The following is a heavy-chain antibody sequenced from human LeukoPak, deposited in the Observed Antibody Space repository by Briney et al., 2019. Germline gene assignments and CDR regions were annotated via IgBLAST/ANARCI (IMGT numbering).Heavy chain of an antibody. V-gene: IGHV1-3*01. J-gene: IGHJ4*02. CDR2: INAGNGNT. Sequence: PGASVKVSCTASGYTFTSYAMHWVRQAPGQRLEWMGWINAGNGNTKYSQKFQGRVTITRDTSASTAYMELSSLRSEDTAVYYCARGPIVVVPAAIQDYWGQGTLVTVSS. CDR1: GYTFTSYA. D-gene: IGHD2-2*02. CDR3: ARGPIVVVPAAIQDY.